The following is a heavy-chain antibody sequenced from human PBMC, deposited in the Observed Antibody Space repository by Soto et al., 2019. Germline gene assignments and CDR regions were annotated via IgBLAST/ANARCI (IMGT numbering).Heavy chain of an antibody. CDR2: INNDGTST. CDR1: GFTFSSYW. CDR3: LRAYDGAWYNAFNI. V-gene: IGHV3-74*01. Sequence: EVQLVESGGGLAQPGGSLRLSCAASGFTFSSYWMHWVRQAPGKGLVWVSRINNDGTSTSYADSVKGRFTVSRDNAKNPLFLERNGLGVEDPLLFFCLRAYDGAWYNAFNIGGQGKMVGVS. J-gene: IGHJ3*02. D-gene: IGHD1-1*01.